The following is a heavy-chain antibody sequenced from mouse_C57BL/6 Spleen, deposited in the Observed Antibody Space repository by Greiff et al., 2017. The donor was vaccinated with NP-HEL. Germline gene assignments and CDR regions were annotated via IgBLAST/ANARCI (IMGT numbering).Heavy chain of an antibody. CDR1: GFTFSSYA. V-gene: IGHV5-4*01. CDR2: ISDGGSYT. Sequence: DVQLVESGGGLVKPGGSLKLSCAASGFTFSSYAMSWVRQTPEKRLEWVGTISDGGSYTYYPDNVKGRVTISRDNAKNNLYLQMSHLKSEDTAMYYCARDRDYLGDYFDYWGQGTTLTVSS. D-gene: IGHD2-4*01. CDR3: ARDRDYLGDYFDY. J-gene: IGHJ2*01.